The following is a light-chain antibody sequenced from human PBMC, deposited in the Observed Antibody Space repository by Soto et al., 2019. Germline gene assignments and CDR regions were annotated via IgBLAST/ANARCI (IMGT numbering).Light chain of an antibody. CDR1: SSDVGSSNL. CDR2: EGS. V-gene: IGLV2-23*01. J-gene: IGLJ1*01. CDR3: CSFARSSTSYV. Sequence: QSALTQPASVSGSPGRSITISCTGTSSDVGSSNLVSWYQQHPGKTPKLIIYEGSRRPSGVSGRFSGSMSGNAASLTISGLQAEDEADYYCCSFARSSTSYVFGTGTKVTVL.